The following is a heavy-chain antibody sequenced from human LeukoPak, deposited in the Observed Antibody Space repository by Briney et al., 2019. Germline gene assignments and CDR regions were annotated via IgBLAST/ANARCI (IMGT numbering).Heavy chain of an antibody. CDR2: INHSGST. V-gene: IGHV4-34*01. CDR3: ARLVGATRGSWFDP. J-gene: IGHJ5*02. Sequence: SETLSLTCAVYGGSFSGYYWSWIRQPPGKGLEWIGEINHSGSTNYNPSLKSRVTISVDTSKNQFSLKLSSVTAADTAVYYCARLVGATRGSWFDPWGQGTLVTVSS. D-gene: IGHD1-26*01. CDR1: GGSFSGYY.